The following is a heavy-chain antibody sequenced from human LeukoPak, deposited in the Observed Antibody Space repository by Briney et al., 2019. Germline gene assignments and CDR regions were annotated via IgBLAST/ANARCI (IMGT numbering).Heavy chain of an antibody. V-gene: IGHV3-48*03. CDR2: ISSSGRTI. Sequence: AGGSLRLSCAASGFTFSSFEMNWVRQAPGKGLEWVSYISSSGRTIYYADSVKGRFTVSRDNAKNSLYLQMNSLRAEDTAVYYCARDQQWLPDYWGQGTRVTVSS. J-gene: IGHJ4*02. D-gene: IGHD6-19*01. CDR3: ARDQQWLPDY. CDR1: GFTFSSFE.